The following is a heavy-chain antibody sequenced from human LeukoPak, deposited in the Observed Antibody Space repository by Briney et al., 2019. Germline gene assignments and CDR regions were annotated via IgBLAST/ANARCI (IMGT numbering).Heavy chain of an antibody. CDR3: ARASDPWLQLT. CDR2: IKGDGSEK. J-gene: IGHJ5*02. CDR1: GFTFRSYW. Sequence: GGSLRLSCAASGFTFRSYWMIWVRQAPGKGLEWLGNIKGDGSEKRYADSVRGRFTISRDNAQTSLYLQMNSLRAEDTAVYYCARASDPWLQLTWGQGTLVTVSS. D-gene: IGHD5-24*01. V-gene: IGHV3-7*05.